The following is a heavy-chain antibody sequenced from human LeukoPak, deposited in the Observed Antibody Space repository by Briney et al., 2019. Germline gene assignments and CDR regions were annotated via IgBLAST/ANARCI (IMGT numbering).Heavy chain of an antibody. CDR2: IKQDGSEI. Sequence: PGGSLRLSCTASGFTFSYYGMHWVRQAPGKGLEWVANIKQDGSEIFYVDSVKGRFTISRDNTKNSLYLQMNSLRAEDTAVYYCARDSTGYGYEEWSWGQGTLVTVSS. D-gene: IGHD5-18*01. V-gene: IGHV3-7*01. J-gene: IGHJ5*02. CDR1: GFTFSYYG. CDR3: ARDSTGYGYEEWS.